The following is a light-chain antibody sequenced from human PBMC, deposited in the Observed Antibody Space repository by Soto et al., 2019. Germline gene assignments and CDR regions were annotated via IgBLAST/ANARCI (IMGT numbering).Light chain of an antibody. CDR3: QQYGTSGT. CDR1: QSVGSRY. CDR2: GAS. J-gene: IGKJ1*01. Sequence: IVLTQSPGTLSLSPGERATLSCRASQSVGSRYLAWYQQKPGQAPRLLIYGASSRATGIPDRFSGSGSGTDFTLTISRLEPEDFALYYCQQYGTSGTFGQGTKVEIK. V-gene: IGKV3-20*01.